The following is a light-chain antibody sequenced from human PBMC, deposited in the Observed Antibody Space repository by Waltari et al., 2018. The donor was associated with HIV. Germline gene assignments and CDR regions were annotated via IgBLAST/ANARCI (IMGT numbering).Light chain of an antibody. CDR1: QSVLYSADNKNY. V-gene: IGKV4-1*01. CDR2: WAS. CDR3: QQYFSTPYT. Sequence: DIVMTQSPDFLAVSLGERATINCTSSQSVLYSADNKNYLNWYQQRPGQPPKLLIYWASTRESGVPDRFSGSGSGTDFTLTISSLQAEDVAVYYCQQYFSTPYTFGQGTNLEIK. J-gene: IGKJ2*01.